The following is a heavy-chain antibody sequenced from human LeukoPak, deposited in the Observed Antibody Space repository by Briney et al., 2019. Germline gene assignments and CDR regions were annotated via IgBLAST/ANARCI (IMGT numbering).Heavy chain of an antibody. CDR2: ISSSGSTI. V-gene: IGHV3-48*03. D-gene: IGHD3-22*01. CDR3: ARAPGLRNYYDSRYYFDY. J-gene: IGHJ4*02. CDR1: GFTFSSYE. Sequence: GGSLRLSCAASGFTFSSYEMNWVRQAPGKGLEWVSYISSSGSTIYYADSVKGRFTISRDNAKNSLYLQMNSLRAEDTAVYYCARAPGLRNYYDSRYYFDYWGQGTLVTVSS.